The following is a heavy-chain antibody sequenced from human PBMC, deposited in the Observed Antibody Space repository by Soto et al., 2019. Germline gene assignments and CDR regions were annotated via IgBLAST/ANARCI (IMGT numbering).Heavy chain of an antibody. Sequence: SVKVSCKASGGTFSSYAISWVRQAPGQGLEWMGGIIPIFGTANYAQKFQGRVTITADESTSTAYMELSSLRSEDTAVYYCARERGVEMATISYSYYGMDVWGQGTTVTV. J-gene: IGHJ6*02. D-gene: IGHD5-12*01. CDR1: GGTFSSYA. CDR3: ARERGVEMATISYSYYGMDV. CDR2: IIPIFGTA. V-gene: IGHV1-69*13.